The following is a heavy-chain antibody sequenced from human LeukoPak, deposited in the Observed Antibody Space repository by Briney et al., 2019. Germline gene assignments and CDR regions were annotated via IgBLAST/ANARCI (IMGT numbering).Heavy chain of an antibody. D-gene: IGHD3-9*01. CDR2: IKQDGSEK. CDR3: ARMIYDILANDAFDI. J-gene: IGHJ3*02. V-gene: IGHV3-7*01. Sequence: PGGSLRLSCAASGFTFSSYWMSWVSQAPGKGLEWVANIKQDGSEKYYVDSVKGRFTISRDNAKNSLYLQMNSLRAEDTAVYYCARMIYDILANDAFDIWGQGTMVTVSS. CDR1: GFTFSSYW.